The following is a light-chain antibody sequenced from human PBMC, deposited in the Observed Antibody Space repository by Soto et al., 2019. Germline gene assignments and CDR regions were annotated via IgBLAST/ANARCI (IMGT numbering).Light chain of an antibody. CDR2: KDT. V-gene: IGLV3-25*02. Sequence: SYELTQPPSMSVSPEQTARITCSGDALPKHFAYWYQQKPAQAPLLVIYKDTERPSGIPERFSGSNSGTTVTLPISGVQAADEADYYCLSPDISGTSWVFGGGTKLTVL. CDR1: ALPKHF. CDR3: LSPDISGTSWV. J-gene: IGLJ3*02.